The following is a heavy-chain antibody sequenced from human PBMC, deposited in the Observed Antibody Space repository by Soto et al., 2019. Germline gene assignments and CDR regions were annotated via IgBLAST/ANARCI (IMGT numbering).Heavy chain of an antibody. V-gene: IGHV3-20*04. Sequence: EVQLVESGGGVVRPGGSLRLSCAASGFGFDEYGMSWVRKGPGKVLEWVSGINRHGDSTGYADSVKGRVTVSRDNAKNSLYLQMNSLRAEDTAVYYCARDHRWGYEYGDYGDSWGQGTLVTVSS. J-gene: IGHJ4*02. CDR3: ARDHRWGYEYGDYGDS. D-gene: IGHD4-17*01. CDR2: INRHGDST. CDR1: GFGFDEYG.